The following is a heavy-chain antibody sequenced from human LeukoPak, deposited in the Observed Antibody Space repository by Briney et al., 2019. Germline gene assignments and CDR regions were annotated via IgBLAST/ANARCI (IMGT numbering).Heavy chain of an antibody. D-gene: IGHD2-15*01. CDR3: ASVLGYCSGGSCLVGY. Sequence: SETLSLTCTVSGGSISSSSYYWGWIRQPPGKGLEWIGSIYYSWSTYYNPSLKSRVTISVDTSKNQFSLKLSSVTAADTAVYYCASVLGYCSGGSCLVGYWGQGTLVTVSS. CDR2: IYYSWST. CDR1: GGSISSSSYY. J-gene: IGHJ4*02. V-gene: IGHV4-39*01.